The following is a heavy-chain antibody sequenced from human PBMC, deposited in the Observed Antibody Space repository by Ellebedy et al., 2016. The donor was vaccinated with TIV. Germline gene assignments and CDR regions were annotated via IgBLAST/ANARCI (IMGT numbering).Heavy chain of an antibody. V-gene: IGHV3-11*01. J-gene: IGHJ1*01. D-gene: IGHD3-10*01. CDR2: ISISGTTV. CDR3: ARDLYYGSGKIASS. CDR1: GSTFTDYY. Sequence: GESLKISCAASGSTFTDYYMSWIRQSPGKGLEWVSYISISGTTVYYADSVKGRFTISRDNAKNSLYLQMNSLRADDTAIYYCARDLYYGSGKIASSWGQGTLVTVSS.